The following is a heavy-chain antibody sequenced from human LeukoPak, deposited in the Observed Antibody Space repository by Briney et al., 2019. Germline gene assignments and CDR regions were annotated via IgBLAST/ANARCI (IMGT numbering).Heavy chain of an antibody. CDR2: ISGTSRTI. V-gene: IGHV3-48*01. J-gene: IGHJ4*02. Sequence: GGSLRLSCVASGFTFNKCSMNWVRQAPGKGLQWLSYISGTSRTIYYADSVKGRFDISRDNARNSLYLQMSSLRVEDTAVYYCAKDGWLESGRTPFYFDSWGQGTLVTVSS. CDR3: AKDGWLESGRTPFYFDS. CDR1: GFTFNKCS. D-gene: IGHD3-10*01.